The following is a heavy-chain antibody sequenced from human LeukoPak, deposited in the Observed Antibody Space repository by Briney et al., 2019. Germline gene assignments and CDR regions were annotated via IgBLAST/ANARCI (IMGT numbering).Heavy chain of an antibody. CDR1: GVSFDDYY. CDR2: INHSGYT. Sequence: PSETLSLTCAVSGVSFDDYYWSWVRQTPGKGVEWIGEINHSGYTNDSPSLKSRVTLSIDTSRKQLYPKLRSVTGADTGIFCCTRMTAGHDYWGQGTLVTVSS. D-gene: IGHD2-21*02. V-gene: IGHV4-34*10. CDR3: TRMTAGHDY. J-gene: IGHJ4*02.